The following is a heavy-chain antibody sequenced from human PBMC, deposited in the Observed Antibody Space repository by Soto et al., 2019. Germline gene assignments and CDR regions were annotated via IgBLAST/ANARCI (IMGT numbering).Heavy chain of an antibody. CDR2: ISSSGSTI. CDR3: ARGHYDYIWGSYRSAFDI. V-gene: IGHV3-11*01. Sequence: GGSLRLSCAASGFTFSDYYMSWIRQAPGKGLEWVSYISSSGSTIYYADSVKGRFTISRDNAKNSLYLQMNSLRAEDTAVYYCARGHYDYIWGSYRSAFDIWGQGTMVTVSS. J-gene: IGHJ3*02. CDR1: GFTFSDYY. D-gene: IGHD3-16*02.